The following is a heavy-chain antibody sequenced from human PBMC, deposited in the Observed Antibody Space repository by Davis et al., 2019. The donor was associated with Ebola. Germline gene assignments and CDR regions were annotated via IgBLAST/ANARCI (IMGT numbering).Heavy chain of an antibody. D-gene: IGHD3-10*01. CDR3: AREDYGSGVYGMDV. CDR1: GFTFSSYA. Sequence: GESLKISCAASGFTFSSYAMHWVRQAPGKGLEWVAVISYDGSNKYYADSVKGRFTISRDNSKNTLYLQMNSLRAEDTAVYYCAREDYGSGVYGMDVWGQGTTVTVSS. J-gene: IGHJ6*02. V-gene: IGHV3-30*04. CDR2: ISYDGSNK.